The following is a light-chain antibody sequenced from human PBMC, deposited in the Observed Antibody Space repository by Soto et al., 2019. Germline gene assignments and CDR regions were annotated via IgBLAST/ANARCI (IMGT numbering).Light chain of an antibody. CDR3: RTWNSSLNAGV. V-gene: IGLV1-51*01. CDR2: DND. Sequence: QSVLTQPPSVSAAPGQRVSISCSGSSSNIENNPVSWYQQLPGTVPRLLIHDNDKPPSRIPARFSGSKSGTSATLGITGIQTGDEADYYCRTWNSSLNAGVLGGEPK. CDR1: SSNIENNP. J-gene: IGLJ2*01.